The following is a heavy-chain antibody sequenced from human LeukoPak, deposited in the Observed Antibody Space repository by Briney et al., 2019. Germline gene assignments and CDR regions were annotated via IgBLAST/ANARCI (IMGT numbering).Heavy chain of an antibody. J-gene: IGHJ4*02. V-gene: IGHV3-23*01. CDR1: GFTFSSYG. Sequence: GGSLRLSCAASGFTFSSYGMSWVRLAPGKGLEWDSAISGSGGSTYYADSVKGRFTISRDNSKNTLYLQMNSLRAEDTAVYYCAKWDTYYDSSGYYFYWGQGTLVTVSS. D-gene: IGHD3-22*01. CDR2: ISGSGGST. CDR3: AKWDTYYDSSGYYFY.